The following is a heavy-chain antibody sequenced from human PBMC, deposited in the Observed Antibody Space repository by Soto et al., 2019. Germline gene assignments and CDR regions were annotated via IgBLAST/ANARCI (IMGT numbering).Heavy chain of an antibody. V-gene: IGHV3-33*01. D-gene: IGHD4-17*01. CDR1: GFTFSSYG. Sequence: QVQLVESGGGVVKPGRSLRLSCAASGFTFSSYGMHWVRQAPGKGLEWVAVIWYDGSNKYYADSVKGRFTISRDNSKNTLYLQMNSLRAEDTAVYYCARSNYGDYGDYWGQGTLVTVSS. CDR2: IWYDGSNK. CDR3: ARSNYGDYGDY. J-gene: IGHJ4*02.